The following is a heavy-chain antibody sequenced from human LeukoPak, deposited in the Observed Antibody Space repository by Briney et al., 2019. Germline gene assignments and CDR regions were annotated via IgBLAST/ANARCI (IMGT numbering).Heavy chain of an antibody. CDR2: ISSNGGST. CDR1: GFAFSTYA. V-gene: IGHV3-64D*09. CDR3: AAGDDYGDYAYFDY. Sequence: GGSLRLSCSASGFAFSTYAMHWVRQAPGGGLEYVSAISSNGGSTHYADPVKGRFTISRDNSKNTLYLQMSSLRPEDTAVYYCAAGDDYGDYAYFDYWGQGTLVTVSS. J-gene: IGHJ4*02. D-gene: IGHD4-17*01.